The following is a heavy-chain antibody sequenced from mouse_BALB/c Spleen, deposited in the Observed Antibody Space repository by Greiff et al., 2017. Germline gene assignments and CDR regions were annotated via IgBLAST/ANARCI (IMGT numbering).Heavy chain of an antibody. D-gene: IGHD5-5*01. Sequence: EVNVVESGGGLVQPGGSRKLSCAASGFTFSSFGMHWVRQAPEKGLEWVAYISSGSSTIYYADTVKGRFTISRDNPKNTLFLQMTSLRSEDTAMYYCARWTTSGYFDVWGAGTTVTVSS. V-gene: IGHV5-17*02. CDR1: GFTFSSFG. J-gene: IGHJ1*01. CDR2: ISSGSSTI. CDR3: ARWTTSGYFDV.